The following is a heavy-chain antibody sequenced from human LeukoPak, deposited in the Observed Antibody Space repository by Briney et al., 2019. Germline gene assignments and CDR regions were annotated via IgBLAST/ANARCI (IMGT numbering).Heavy chain of an antibody. CDR3: ARAQPTYYDFWSGYNAHLDY. Sequence: PSETLSLTCTVSGYSISSGYYWGWIRQPPGKGLEWTGSIYHSGSTYYNPSLKSRVTISVDTSKNQFSLKLSSVTAADTAVYYCARAQPTYYDFWSGYNAHLDYWGQGTLVTVSS. CDR2: IYHSGST. D-gene: IGHD3-3*01. J-gene: IGHJ4*02. CDR1: GYSISSGYY. V-gene: IGHV4-38-2*02.